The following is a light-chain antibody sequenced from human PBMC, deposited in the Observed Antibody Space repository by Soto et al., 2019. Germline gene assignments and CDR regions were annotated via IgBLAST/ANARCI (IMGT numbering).Light chain of an antibody. V-gene: IGLV1-44*01. J-gene: IGLJ1*01. CDR1: SSSIGSNY. CDR2: SDD. Sequence: QSVLTQPPSASGTPRQRVTISCSGSSSSIGSNYVNWYQHLPGTAPKLLIYSDDQRPSGVPDRFSGSKSGTSASLAISGLQSEDEADYFCAAWNDNPNGPGYVFGTGTKVTVL. CDR3: AAWNDNPNGPGYV.